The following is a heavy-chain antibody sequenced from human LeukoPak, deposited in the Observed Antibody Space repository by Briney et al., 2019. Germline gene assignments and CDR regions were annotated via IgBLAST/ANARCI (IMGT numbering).Heavy chain of an antibody. CDR1: GYTFISYY. Sequence: ASVKVSCKASGYTFISYYMHWVRQAPGQGLEWMGIINPSGGSTSYAQKFQGRVTMTRDTSTSTVCMELRSLRSEDTAVYYCARYSGSSYYFDYWGQGTLVTVSS. D-gene: IGHD1-26*01. CDR2: INPSGGST. CDR3: ARYSGSSYYFDY. J-gene: IGHJ4*02. V-gene: IGHV1-46*01.